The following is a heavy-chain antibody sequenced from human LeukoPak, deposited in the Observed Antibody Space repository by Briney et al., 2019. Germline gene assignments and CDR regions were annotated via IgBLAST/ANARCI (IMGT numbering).Heavy chain of an antibody. CDR1: GFTFSSYE. D-gene: IGHD3-22*01. Sequence: GGSLRLSCAASGFTFSSYEMNWVRQAPGKGLEWVSYISSSGSTIYYADSVKGRFTISRDNAKNSLHLQMNSLRAEDTAVYYCARGSRITMIVVVIYWGQGTLVTVSS. J-gene: IGHJ4*02. CDR2: ISSSGSTI. CDR3: ARGSRITMIVVVIY. V-gene: IGHV3-48*03.